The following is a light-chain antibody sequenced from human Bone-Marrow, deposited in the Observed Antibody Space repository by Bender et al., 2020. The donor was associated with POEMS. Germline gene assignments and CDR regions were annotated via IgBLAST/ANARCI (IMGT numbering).Light chain of an antibody. J-gene: IGLJ1*01. CDR1: SSDVGAYTY. CDR3: CSYAGSNTYV. V-gene: IGLV2-23*01. Sequence: QSALTQPASVSGSPGQSITISCTGSSSDVGAYTYVSWYQQHPGKAPKLMIYEGSKRPSGVSNRFSGSKSGNTASLTISGLQAADEADYYCCSYAGSNTYVFGTGTEVTVL. CDR2: EGS.